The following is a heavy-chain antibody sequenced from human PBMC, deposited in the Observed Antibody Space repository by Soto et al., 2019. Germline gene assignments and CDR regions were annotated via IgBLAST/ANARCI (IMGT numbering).Heavy chain of an antibody. CDR1: GFTFSSYA. CDR3: GMWLLRPYYYYYGMYV. V-gene: IGHV3-23*01. D-gene: IGHD2-21*01. CDR2: ISGSGGST. J-gene: IGHJ6*02. Sequence: GGSLRLSCAASGFTFSSYAMSWVRQAPGKGLEWVSAISGSGGSTYYADSVKGRFTISRDNSKNTLYLQMNSLRAEDTAVYYCGMWLLRPYYYYYGMYVCGQGTTVIGS.